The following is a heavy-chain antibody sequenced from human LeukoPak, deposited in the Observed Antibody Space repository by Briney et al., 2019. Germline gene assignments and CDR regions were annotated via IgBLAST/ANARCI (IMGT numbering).Heavy chain of an antibody. D-gene: IGHD7-27*01. V-gene: IGHV1-69*05. Sequence: SVKVSCKASGGTFSSHAISWVRQAPGQGLEWMGRIIPIFGTANYAQKFQGRVTITTDESTSTAYMELSSLRSEDTAVYYCARDRISPRTGDNPYYFDYWGQGTLATVSS. CDR2: IIPIFGTA. CDR1: GGTFSSHA. J-gene: IGHJ4*02. CDR3: ARDRISPRTGDNPYYFDY.